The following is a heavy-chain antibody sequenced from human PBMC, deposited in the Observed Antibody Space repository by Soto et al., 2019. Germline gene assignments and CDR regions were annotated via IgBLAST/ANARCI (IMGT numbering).Heavy chain of an antibody. CDR3: ARTGKAAVVFDY. CDR1: GGSISSYY. D-gene: IGHD6-13*01. CDR2: IYYSGST. Sequence: SETLPLTCTVSGGSISSYYWSWIRQPPGKGLEWIGYIYYSGSTNYNPSLKSRVTISVDTSKNQFSLKLSSVTAADTAVYYCARTGKAAVVFDYWGQGTLVTVSS. J-gene: IGHJ4*02. V-gene: IGHV4-59*08.